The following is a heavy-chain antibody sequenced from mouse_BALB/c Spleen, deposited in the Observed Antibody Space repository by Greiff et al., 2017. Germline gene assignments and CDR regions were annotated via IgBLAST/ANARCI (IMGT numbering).Heavy chain of an antibody. CDR1: GFTFSSYA. CDR3: ARAYYDYFDY. V-gene: IGHV5-9-4*01. J-gene: IGHJ2*01. Sequence: EVQLVESGGGLVKPGGSLKLSCAASGFTFSSYAMSWVRQSPEKRLEWVAEISSGGSYTYYPDTVTGRFTISRDNAKNTLYLEMSSLRSEDTAMYYCARAYYDYFDYWGQGTTLTVSS. CDR2: ISSGGSYT. D-gene: IGHD1-1*01.